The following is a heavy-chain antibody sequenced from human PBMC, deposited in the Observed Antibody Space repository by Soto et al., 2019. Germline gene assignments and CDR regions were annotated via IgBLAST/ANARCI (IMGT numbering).Heavy chain of an antibody. Sequence: ASVKVACKASGYTFTSYGISWVLQAPEQRLEWMGWISAYNGNTNYAKKLQGRVTMTTDTSTSTAYMVLRSLRSDDTAVYYCALQGGGYTTEYYYYGMGVWGQGTTVTVSS. CDR1: GYTFTSYG. D-gene: IGHD1-26*01. CDR2: ISAYNGNT. V-gene: IGHV1-18*01. CDR3: ALQGGGYTTEYYYYGMGV. J-gene: IGHJ6*02.